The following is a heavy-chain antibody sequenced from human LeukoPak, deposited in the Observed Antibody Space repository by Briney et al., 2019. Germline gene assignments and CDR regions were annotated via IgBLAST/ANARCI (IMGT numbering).Heavy chain of an antibody. Sequence: GESLKISCKGSGYSFTRFWIGWVRQMPGKGLEWMAIINPGDSETIYSPSFQGQVTISADKSISTAYLQWSSLKASDTAIYYCAKLEHYYDTSGQIDYWGQGTLVAVSS. CDR1: GYSFTRFW. CDR3: AKLEHYYDTSGQIDY. V-gene: IGHV5-51*01. J-gene: IGHJ4*02. D-gene: IGHD3-22*01. CDR2: INPGDSET.